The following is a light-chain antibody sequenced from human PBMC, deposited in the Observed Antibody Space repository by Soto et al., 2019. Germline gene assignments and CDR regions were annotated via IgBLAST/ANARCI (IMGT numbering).Light chain of an antibody. CDR1: QSVSSN. Sequence: EIVMTQSPATLSVSPGERATLSCRASQSVSSNLAWYQQKPGQTPKLLFYVASTRATGIPARFSRSGSGTEFTLTISSLQSEDFAVYYCQQYNVWPLTFGGGTKVEFK. CDR3: QQYNVWPLT. CDR2: VAS. V-gene: IGKV3-15*01. J-gene: IGKJ4*01.